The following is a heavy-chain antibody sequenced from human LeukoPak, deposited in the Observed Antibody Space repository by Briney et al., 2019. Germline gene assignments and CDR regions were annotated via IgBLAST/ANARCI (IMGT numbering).Heavy chain of an antibody. Sequence: GSLRLSCAASGFTFSSYGMHWVRQAPGKGPEWVALISYDGSNKYYSDSVKGRFTIYRDNSKNTLYLQMNSLRAEDTAVYYCAKGYYDFWSGYYMPGGMDVWGQGTTVTVSS. CDR1: GFTFSSYG. J-gene: IGHJ6*02. CDR3: AKGYYDFWSGYYMPGGMDV. CDR2: ISYDGSNK. V-gene: IGHV3-30*18. D-gene: IGHD3-3*01.